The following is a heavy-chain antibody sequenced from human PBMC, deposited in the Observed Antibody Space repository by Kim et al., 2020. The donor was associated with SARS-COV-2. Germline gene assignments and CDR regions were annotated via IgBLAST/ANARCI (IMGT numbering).Heavy chain of an antibody. V-gene: IGHV1-2*06. CDR3: AGVEMATIETGYFDY. J-gene: IGHJ4*02. D-gene: IGHD5-12*01. CDR2: INPNSGGT. Sequence: ASVKVSCKASGYTFTGYYMHWVRQAPGQGLEWMGRINPNSGGTNYAQKFQGRVTMTRDTSISTAYMELSRLRSDDTAVYYCAGVEMATIETGYFDYWGQGTLVTVSS. CDR1: GYTFTGYY.